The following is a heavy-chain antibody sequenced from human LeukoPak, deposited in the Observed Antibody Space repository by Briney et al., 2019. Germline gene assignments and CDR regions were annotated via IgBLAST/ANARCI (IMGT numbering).Heavy chain of an antibody. CDR2: FDPEDGET. CDR1: GYTLTELS. D-gene: IGHD3-22*01. J-gene: IGHJ3*02. V-gene: IGHV1-24*01. Sequence: ASVKVSCKVSGYTLTELSMHWVRQAPGKGLEWMGGFDPEDGETIYAQKFQGRVTMTEDTYTDTAYMGLSSLRSEDTAVYYCATNYDSSGYSDLDIWGQGTMVTVSS. CDR3: ATNYDSSGYSDLDI.